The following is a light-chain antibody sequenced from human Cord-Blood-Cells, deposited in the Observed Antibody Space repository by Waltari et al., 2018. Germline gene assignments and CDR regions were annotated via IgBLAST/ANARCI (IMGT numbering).Light chain of an antibody. CDR3: QQYYSTPLT. CDR1: QSVLYSSNNKNY. J-gene: IGKJ4*01. Sequence: EIMMTKYPDSLAVSLGERATINCKSTQSVLYSSNNKNYLAWYQQKPGQPPKLLIYWASTRESGVPDRFSGSGSGTDFTLTISSLQAEDVAVYYCQQYYSTPLTFGGGTKVEIK. CDR2: WAS. V-gene: IGKV4-1*01.